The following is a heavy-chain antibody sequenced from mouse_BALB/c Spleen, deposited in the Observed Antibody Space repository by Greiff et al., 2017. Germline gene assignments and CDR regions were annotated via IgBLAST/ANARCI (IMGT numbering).Heavy chain of an antibody. Sequence: DVMLVESGGGLVKPGGSLKLSCAASGFTFSDYYMYWVRQTPEKRLEWVATISDGGSYTYYPDSVKGRFTISRDNAKNNLYLQMSSLKSEDTAMYYCARGRYYGNYDYFDYWGQGTTLTVSS. CDR3: ARGRYYGNYDYFDY. V-gene: IGHV5-4*02. CDR1: GFTFSDYY. J-gene: IGHJ2*01. CDR2: ISDGGSYT. D-gene: IGHD2-1*01.